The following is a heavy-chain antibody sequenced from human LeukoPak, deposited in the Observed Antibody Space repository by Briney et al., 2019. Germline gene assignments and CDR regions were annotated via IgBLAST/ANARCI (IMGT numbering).Heavy chain of an antibody. D-gene: IGHD3-10*01. CDR3: ARDFHYYGSGSQTNSYYYYMDV. J-gene: IGHJ6*03. CDR1: GYTFTSYY. V-gene: IGHV1-2*02. Sequence: ASVKVSCKASGYTFTSYYMHWVRQAPGQGLEWMGWINPNSGGTNYAQKFQGRVTMTRDTSISTACMELSRLRSDDTAVYYCARDFHYYGSGSQTNSYYYYMDVWGKGTTVTVSS. CDR2: INPNSGGT.